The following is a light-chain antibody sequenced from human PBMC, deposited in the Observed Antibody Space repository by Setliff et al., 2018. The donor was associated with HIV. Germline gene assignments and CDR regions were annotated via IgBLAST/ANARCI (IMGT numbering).Light chain of an antibody. V-gene: IGKV1-5*03. CDR2: QAS. CDR1: QSISTW. J-gene: IGKJ1*01. CDR3: QQYNSFSWT. Sequence: DIQMTQSPSILSASVGERVTITCRASQSISTWLAWYQQKPGKAPKLLIYQASSLENGAPSRFSGSGSGTEFTLTISSLQPDDFATYFCQQYNSFSWTFGQGTKVDIK.